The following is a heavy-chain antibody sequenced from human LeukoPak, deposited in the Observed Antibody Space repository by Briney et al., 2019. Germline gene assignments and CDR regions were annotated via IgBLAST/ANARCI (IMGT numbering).Heavy chain of an antibody. CDR2: ISSSSSYI. CDR1: GFTVSSNY. J-gene: IGHJ4*02. CDR3: AREDTMIVVVTNSVDY. V-gene: IGHV3-21*01. D-gene: IGHD3-22*01. Sequence: GGSLRLSCAASGFTVSSNYMNWVRQAPGKGLEWVSSISSSSSYIYYADSVKGRFTISRDNAKNSLYLQMNSLRAEDTAVYYCAREDTMIVVVTNSVDYWGQGTLVTVSS.